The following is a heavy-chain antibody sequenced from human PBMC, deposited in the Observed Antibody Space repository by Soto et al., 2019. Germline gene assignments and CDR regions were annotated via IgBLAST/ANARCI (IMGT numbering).Heavy chain of an antibody. CDR1: GFSLSTSGMC. V-gene: IGHV2-70*01. D-gene: IGHD4-17*01. Sequence: VSGPTLVNPTQTLTLTCPFSGFSLSTSGMCVSWIRQPPGNALECLALIDWDDDKYYSTSLKTRLTISKDTSKNQVVLTMTNMDPVEPATYYCARIGCTATHYGSEYLGQETMVNPSS. J-gene: IGHJ4*02. CDR3: ARIGCTATHYGSEY. CDR2: IDWDDDK.